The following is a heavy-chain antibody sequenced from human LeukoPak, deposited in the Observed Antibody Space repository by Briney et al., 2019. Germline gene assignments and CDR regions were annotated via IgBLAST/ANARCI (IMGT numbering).Heavy chain of an antibody. Sequence: GSLRLSCAASGFTFNNYAMTWVRQAPGKGLEWVSTISHSGGRTYYADSLEGRFAISRDNSKNTLFLQMNSLRAEDTAVYYCAKVALPQQLETNFDYWGQGTLVTVSS. CDR1: GFTFNNYA. J-gene: IGHJ4*02. CDR3: AKVALPQQLETNFDY. D-gene: IGHD6-13*01. CDR2: ISHSGGRT. V-gene: IGHV3-23*01.